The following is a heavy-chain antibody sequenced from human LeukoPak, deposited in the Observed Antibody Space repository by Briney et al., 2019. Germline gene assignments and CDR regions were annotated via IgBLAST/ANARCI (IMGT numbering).Heavy chain of an antibody. CDR2: INHSGST. D-gene: IGHD6-19*01. Sequence: SETPSLTCAVYGGSFSGYYWSWIRQPPGKGLEWIGEINHSGSTNYNPSLKSRVTISVDTSKNQFSLKLSSVTAADTAVYYCASQWLVRVWFDPWGQGTLVTVSS. J-gene: IGHJ5*02. CDR1: GGSFSGYY. CDR3: ASQWLVRVWFDP. V-gene: IGHV4-34*01.